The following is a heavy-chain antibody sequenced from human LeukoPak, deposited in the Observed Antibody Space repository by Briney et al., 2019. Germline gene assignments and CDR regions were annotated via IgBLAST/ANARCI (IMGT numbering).Heavy chain of an antibody. CDR1: GYPFISFG. CDR3: ARDPDKFNGRYSYFDY. Sequence: GASVKVSCKTSGYPFISFGIAWLRQAPGQGLEWLGWSSPYNGETEYSQKLQDRVTMTTDPSTSTAYMEMRSLRSDDTAVYYCARDPDKFNGRYSYFDYWGQGTLVTVSS. V-gene: IGHV1-18*01. CDR2: SSPYNGET. J-gene: IGHJ4*02. D-gene: IGHD5-18*01.